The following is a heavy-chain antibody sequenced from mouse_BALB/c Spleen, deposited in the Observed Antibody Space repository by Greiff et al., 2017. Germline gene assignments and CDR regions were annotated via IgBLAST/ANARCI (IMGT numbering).Heavy chain of an antibody. CDR2: ISCYNGAT. V-gene: IGHV1S34*01. CDR1: GYSFTGYY. Sequence: LVKTGASVKISCKASGYSFTGYYMHWVKQSHGKSLEWIGYISCYNGATSYNQKFKGQATFTVDTSSSTAYMQFNSLTSEDSAVYYCARSRLLRLVDYWGQGTSVTVSS. CDR3: ARSRLLRLVDY. J-gene: IGHJ4*01. D-gene: IGHD2-3*01.